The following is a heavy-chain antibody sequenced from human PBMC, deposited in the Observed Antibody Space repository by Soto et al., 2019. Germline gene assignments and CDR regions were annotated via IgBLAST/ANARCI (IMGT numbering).Heavy chain of an antibody. Sequence: QVQLVQSGAEVKKPGSSVKVSCKASGGTFSSYAISWVRQAPGQGLEWMGGIIPIFGTANYAQKFQGRVTITADKSTSTAYMELSSLRSEDTAVYYCARTEVVTAIQAYYGMDVWGQGTTVTVYS. CDR2: IIPIFGTA. V-gene: IGHV1-69*06. CDR3: ARTEVVTAIQAYYGMDV. D-gene: IGHD2-21*02. CDR1: GGTFSSYA. J-gene: IGHJ6*02.